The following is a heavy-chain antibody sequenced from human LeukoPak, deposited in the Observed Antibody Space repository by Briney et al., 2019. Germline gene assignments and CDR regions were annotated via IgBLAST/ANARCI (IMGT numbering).Heavy chain of an antibody. CDR3: ARRYCSGGSCYSFRGDWFDP. CDR2: ISGGGGST. Sequence: GGSLRLSCAASGFTFSSYAMSWVRQAPGKGLEWVSAISGGGGSTYYADSVKGRFTISRDNSKNTPYLQMNSLRAEDTAVYYCARRYCSGGSCYSFRGDWFDPWGRGTLVTVSS. V-gene: IGHV3-23*01. J-gene: IGHJ5*02. D-gene: IGHD2-15*01. CDR1: GFTFSSYA.